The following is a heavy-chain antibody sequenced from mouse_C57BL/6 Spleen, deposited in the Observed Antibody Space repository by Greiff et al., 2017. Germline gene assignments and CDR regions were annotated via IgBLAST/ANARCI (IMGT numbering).Heavy chain of an antibody. V-gene: IGHV1-82*01. CDR2: IYPGDGDT. D-gene: IGHD1-1*01. Sequence: QVQLKESGPELVKPGASVKISCKASGYAFSSSWMNWVKQRPGKGLEWIGRIYPGDGDTNYNGKFKGKATLTADKSSSTAYMQLSSLTSEDSAVYFCAVATTGEFDYWGQGTTLTVSS. CDR3: AVATTGEFDY. J-gene: IGHJ2*01. CDR1: GYAFSSSW.